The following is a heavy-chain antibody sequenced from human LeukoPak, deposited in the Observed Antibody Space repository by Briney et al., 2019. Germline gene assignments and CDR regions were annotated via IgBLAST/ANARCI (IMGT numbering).Heavy chain of an antibody. D-gene: IGHD3-9*01. CDR1: GFIFSTYA. Sequence: GGSPRLSCAASGFIFSTYAMYWVRQAPGKGLEWVSAISGRSGSTYYADSVKGRFTISRDICKNTLYLQMNSLRADDTAVYYCAKWGDYDVLTGYYVSDFWGQGTLVTVSS. J-gene: IGHJ4*02. V-gene: IGHV3-23*01. CDR3: AKWGDYDVLTGYYVSDF. CDR2: ISGRSGST.